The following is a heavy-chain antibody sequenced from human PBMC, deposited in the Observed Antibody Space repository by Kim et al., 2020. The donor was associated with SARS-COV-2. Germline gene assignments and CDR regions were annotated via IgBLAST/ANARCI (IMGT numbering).Heavy chain of an antibody. D-gene: IGHD3-10*01. Sequence: ADSVKGRFTISTDNAKNSRYLQMNSLRAEDTALYYCAKETLWFGENNWFDPWGQGTLVTVSS. V-gene: IGHV3-9*01. CDR3: AKETLWFGENNWFDP. J-gene: IGHJ5*02.